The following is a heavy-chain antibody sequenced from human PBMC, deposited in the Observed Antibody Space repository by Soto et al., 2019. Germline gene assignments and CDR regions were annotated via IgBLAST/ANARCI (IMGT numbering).Heavy chain of an antibody. CDR1: GFQFSSYS. Sequence: EVQVEESGGGLVQPGGSLRLACAASGFQFSSYSMNWVRQAPGKGLEWVSYISSSSSTVYYADSVKGRFTMSRDNAKKSLYLQMNSLRAEDTAVYYCARVDSYWNFDLWGRGTLVTVSS. V-gene: IGHV3-48*01. CDR3: ARVDSYWNFDL. CDR2: ISSSSSTV. J-gene: IGHJ2*01. D-gene: IGHD2-2*03.